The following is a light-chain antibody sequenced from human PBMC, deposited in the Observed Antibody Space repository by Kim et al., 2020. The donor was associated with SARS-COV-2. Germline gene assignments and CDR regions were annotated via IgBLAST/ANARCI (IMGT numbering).Light chain of an antibody. CDR2: GAS. CDR3: QQYDSSPGT. J-gene: IGKJ1*01. V-gene: IGKV3-20*01. Sequence: EIVLTQSPGTLSLSPGERATLSCRASQSVDSRYLAWYQQKSGQAPRLLMYGASSRATGIPDRFSGSGSGTDFSLTIRRLEPEDFAVYYCQQYDSSPGTFGQGTKVEIK. CDR1: QSVDSRY.